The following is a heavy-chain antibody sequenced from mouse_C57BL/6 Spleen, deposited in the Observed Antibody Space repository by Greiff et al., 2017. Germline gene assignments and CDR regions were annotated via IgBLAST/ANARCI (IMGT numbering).Heavy chain of an antibody. CDR1: GYTFTDYE. D-gene: IGHD1-1*01. J-gene: IGHJ1*03. CDR2: IDPETGGT. CDR3: TRRTITSVVATPYWYFDV. V-gene: IGHV1-15*01. Sequence: QVQLQQSGAELVRPGASVTLSCKASGYTFTDYEMHWVKQTPVHGLEWIGAIDPETGGTAYNQKFKGKAILTADNYSSTAYMELRRLTSEDSAVYYCTRRTITSVVATPYWYFDVWGTGTTVTVSS.